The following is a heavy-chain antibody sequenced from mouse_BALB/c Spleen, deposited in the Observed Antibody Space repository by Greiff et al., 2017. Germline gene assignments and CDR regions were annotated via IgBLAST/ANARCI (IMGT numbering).Heavy chain of an antibody. D-gene: IGHD2-1*01. V-gene: IGHV15-2*02. Sequence: VHLVESGSELRSPGSSVKLSCKDFDSEVFPIAYMSWVRQKPGHGFEWIGDILPSIGRTIYGEKFEDKATLDADTVSNTAYLELNSLTSEDSAIYYCARPNYGNSWFAYWGQGTLVTVSA. CDR3: ARPNYGNSWFAY. CDR1: DSEVFPIAY. J-gene: IGHJ3*01. CDR2: ILPSIGRT.